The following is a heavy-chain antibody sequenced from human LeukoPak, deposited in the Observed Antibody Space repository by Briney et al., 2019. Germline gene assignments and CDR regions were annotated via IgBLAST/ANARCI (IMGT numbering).Heavy chain of an antibody. CDR2: IIPIFGIA. Sequence: SVKVPCKASGGTFSSYAISWVRQAPGQGLEWMGRIIPIFGIANYAQKFQGRVTITADKSTSTAYMELSSLRSEDTAVYYCARDSSSSGDAFDIWGQGTMVTVSS. V-gene: IGHV1-69*04. J-gene: IGHJ3*02. CDR1: GGTFSSYA. CDR3: ARDSSSSGDAFDI. D-gene: IGHD6-19*01.